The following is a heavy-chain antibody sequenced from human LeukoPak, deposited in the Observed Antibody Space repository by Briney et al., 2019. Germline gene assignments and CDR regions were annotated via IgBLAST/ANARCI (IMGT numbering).Heavy chain of an antibody. CDR3: AKGRRGYSYGWAIDY. D-gene: IGHD5-18*01. J-gene: IGHJ4*02. Sequence: GGSLRLSCAASGFTFDDYAMHWVRQAPGKGLEWVSGISWNSGSIGYADSVKGRFTISRDNAKNSLYLQMNSLRAEDTALYYCAKGRRGYSYGWAIDYWGQGTLVTVSS. CDR2: ISWNSGSI. CDR1: GFTFDDYA. V-gene: IGHV3-9*01.